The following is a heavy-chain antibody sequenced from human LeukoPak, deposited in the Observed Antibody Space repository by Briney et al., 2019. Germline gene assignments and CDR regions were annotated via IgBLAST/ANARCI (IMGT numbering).Heavy chain of an antibody. J-gene: IGHJ4*02. CDR1: GFTFNVYT. Sequence: GGSLRLSCAAPGFTFNVYTMNWVRQAPGKGLEWISYISTSSSATYYSDSVKGRFTISRDNAKNSLYLQMNSLRDEDTAVYYCVRDYRYGLDYWGQGTLVIVSS. V-gene: IGHV3-48*02. D-gene: IGHD5-18*01. CDR3: VRDYRYGLDY. CDR2: ISTSSSAT.